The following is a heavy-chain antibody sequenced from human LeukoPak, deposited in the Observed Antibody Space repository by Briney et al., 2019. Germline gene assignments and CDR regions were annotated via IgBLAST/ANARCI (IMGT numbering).Heavy chain of an antibody. D-gene: IGHD3-10*01. J-gene: IGHJ6*04. CDR1: GFTFSSYG. V-gene: IGHV3-30*18. CDR3: AKKVLWFGGTKYYGMDV. CDR2: ISYDGSNK. Sequence: GGSLRLSCAASGFTFSSYGMHWVRQAPGKGLEWVAVISYDGSNKYYADSVKGRFTISRDNSKNTLYLQMNSLRAEDTAVYYCAKKVLWFGGTKYYGMDVWGKGTTVTVSS.